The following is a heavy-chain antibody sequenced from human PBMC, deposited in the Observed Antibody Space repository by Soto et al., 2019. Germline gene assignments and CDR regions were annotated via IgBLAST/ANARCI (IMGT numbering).Heavy chain of an antibody. Sequence: PGGSLRLSCAASGFSFSRYSMNWVRQAPGKGLEWISYISSSSSTMYYADSVKGRFTISRDNARNSLYPQMNSLRAEDTAVYYCGSAVISYYMDVWGKGTTVTVSS. J-gene: IGHJ6*03. CDR3: GSAVISYYMDV. CDR1: GFSFSRYS. CDR2: ISSSSSTM. V-gene: IGHV3-48*01. D-gene: IGHD2-21*01.